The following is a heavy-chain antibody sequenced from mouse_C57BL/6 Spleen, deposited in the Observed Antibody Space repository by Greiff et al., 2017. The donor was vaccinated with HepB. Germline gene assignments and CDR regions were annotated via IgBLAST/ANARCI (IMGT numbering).Heavy chain of an antibody. J-gene: IGHJ2*01. Sequence: EVKLMESGEGLVKPGGSLKLSCAASGFTFSSYAMSWVRQTPEKRLEWVAYISSGGDYIYYADTVKGRFTISRDNARNTLYLQMSSLKSEDTAMYYCTRERDYGNYGGYFDYWGQGTTLTVSS. CDR3: TRERDYGNYGGYFDY. CDR2: ISSGGDYI. V-gene: IGHV5-9-1*02. D-gene: IGHD2-1*01. CDR1: GFTFSSYA.